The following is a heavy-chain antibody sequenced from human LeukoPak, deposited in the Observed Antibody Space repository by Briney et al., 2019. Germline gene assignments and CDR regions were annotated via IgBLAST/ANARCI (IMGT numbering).Heavy chain of an antibody. Sequence: GGSLRLSCAASGFTFSSYSMNWVRQAPGKGLEWVSSISSSSSYIYYADSVKGRFTISRDNAKNSLYLQMNSLRAGDTAVYYCARDLLAYSGSYPGYWGQGTLVTVSS. CDR3: ARDLLAYSGSYPGY. J-gene: IGHJ4*02. CDR1: GFTFSSYS. D-gene: IGHD1-26*01. V-gene: IGHV3-21*01. CDR2: ISSSSSYI.